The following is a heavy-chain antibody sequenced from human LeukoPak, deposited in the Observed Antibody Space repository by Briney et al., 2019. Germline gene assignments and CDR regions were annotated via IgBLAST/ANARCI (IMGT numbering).Heavy chain of an antibody. D-gene: IGHD6-19*01. V-gene: IGHV3-43*02. J-gene: IGHJ4*02. CDR2: ISGDGGST. CDR3: AKDHSVLQWLGDFDY. CDR1: GFTFDDYA. Sequence: PGGSLRLSCAASGFTFDDYAMHWVRHAPGKGPEWVSLISGDGGSTYYADSVKGRFTISRDNSKNSLYLQMNSLRTEDTALYYCAKDHSVLQWLGDFDYWGQGTLVTVSS.